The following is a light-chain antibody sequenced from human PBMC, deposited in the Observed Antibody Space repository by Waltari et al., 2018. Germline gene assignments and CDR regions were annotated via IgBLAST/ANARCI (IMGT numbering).Light chain of an antibody. V-gene: IGLV6-57*04. CDR2: EDK. CDR3: QSYDTNNRV. Sequence: NFMLTQPHSVSGSPGETVTISCTRSRGSIDSKYVQWYQQRPGIAPTTVIYEDKQRPFGVPDRFSGSIDSASNSASLTISGLKTEDEAEYYCQSYDTNNRVFGGGTMLTVL. CDR1: RGSIDSKY. J-gene: IGLJ3*02.